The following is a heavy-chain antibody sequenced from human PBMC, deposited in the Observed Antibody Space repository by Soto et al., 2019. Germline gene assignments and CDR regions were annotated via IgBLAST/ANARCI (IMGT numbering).Heavy chain of an antibody. D-gene: IGHD4-17*01. V-gene: IGHV4-59*01. CDR1: GGSINYSY. Sequence: SETLSLTCTVSGGSINYSYWTFIRHPPLKGLEWIVYISYTGSANYNASLKSRLTISVDTSKNQFSLKLSSVTAADTALYYCARVNYGDYYYGMDVWGQGTTVTVSS. CDR2: ISYTGSA. J-gene: IGHJ6*02. CDR3: ARVNYGDYYYGMDV.